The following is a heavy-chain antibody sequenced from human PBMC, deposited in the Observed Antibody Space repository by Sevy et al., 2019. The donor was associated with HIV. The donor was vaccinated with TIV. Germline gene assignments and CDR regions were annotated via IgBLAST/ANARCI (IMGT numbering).Heavy chain of an antibody. V-gene: IGHV3-30*18. J-gene: IGHJ6*02. CDR1: GFTFSSYG. D-gene: IGHD5-12*01. Sequence: GGSLILSCAASGFTFSSYGMHWVRQAPGKGLEWVAVISYDGSNKYYADSVKGRFTISRDNSKNTLYLQMNSLRAEDTAVYYCAKDRQPGGYVPYYYYYGMDVWGQGTTVTVSS. CDR2: ISYDGSNK. CDR3: AKDRQPGGYVPYYYYYGMDV.